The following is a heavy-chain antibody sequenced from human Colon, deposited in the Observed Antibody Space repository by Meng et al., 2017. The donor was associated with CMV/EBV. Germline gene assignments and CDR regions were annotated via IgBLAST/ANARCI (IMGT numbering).Heavy chain of an antibody. CDR1: GFIFSSYY. Sequence: LRLSCAASGFIFSSYYMHWVRQAPGKGLEWVSSISSSSMYISYADSVKGRFTISRDNAKNSVYLQMNSLRAEDTAVYYCARVKFFDYWGQGTLVTVSS. J-gene: IGHJ4*02. CDR3: ARVKFFDY. V-gene: IGHV3-21*01. CDR2: ISSSSMYI.